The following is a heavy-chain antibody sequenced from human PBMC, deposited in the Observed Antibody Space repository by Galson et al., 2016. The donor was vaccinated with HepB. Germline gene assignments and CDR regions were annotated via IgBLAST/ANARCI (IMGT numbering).Heavy chain of an antibody. Sequence: SLRLSCAASGFTFSSYAMSWVRQAPGKGLEWVAAISGSGGSTYYADSVKGRFAISRDKSKNTLYLQMNSLRAEDTATYYCAKDRGTYRPYYFDCWGQGTLVTVSS. J-gene: IGHJ4*02. CDR3: AKDRGTYRPYYFDC. V-gene: IGHV3-23*01. CDR2: ISGSGGST. CDR1: GFTFSSYA. D-gene: IGHD3-16*02.